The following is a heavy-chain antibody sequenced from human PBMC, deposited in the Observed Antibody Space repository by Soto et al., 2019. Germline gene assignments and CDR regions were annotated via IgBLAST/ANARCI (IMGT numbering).Heavy chain of an antibody. Sequence: QVQLQESGPGLVKPSDTLSLTCAVSGYSISSSNWWGWIRQPPGKGLEWIGYISPSGSTYYNPSLQSRVTISVDTSKNQFSLRVSSVTAMDTAVYYCAKIVGTARGPWFDPWGQGTLVTVSS. D-gene: IGHD2-21*02. CDR2: ISPSGST. CDR3: AKIVGTARGPWFDP. V-gene: IGHV4-28*01. J-gene: IGHJ5*02. CDR1: GYSISSSNW.